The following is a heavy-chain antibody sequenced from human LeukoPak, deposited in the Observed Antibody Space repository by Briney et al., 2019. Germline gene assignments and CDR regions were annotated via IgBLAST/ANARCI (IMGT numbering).Heavy chain of an antibody. D-gene: IGHD2-2*01. CDR1: GYTLTSYG. CDR2: ISAYNGNT. CDR3: ARESYCSSTSCYSDYYYYGMDV. J-gene: IGHJ6*02. V-gene: IGHV1-18*01. Sequence: GASVKVSCKASGYTLTSYGISWVRQAPGQGLEWMGWISAYNGNTNYAQKLQGRVTMTTDTSTSTAYMELRSLRSDDTAVYYCARESYCSSTSCYSDYYYYGMDVWGQGTTVTVSS.